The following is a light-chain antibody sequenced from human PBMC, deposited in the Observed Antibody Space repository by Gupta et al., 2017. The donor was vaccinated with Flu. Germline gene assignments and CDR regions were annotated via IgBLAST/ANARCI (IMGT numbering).Light chain of an antibody. J-gene: IGKJ4*01. CDR3: QQIDSSPYT. V-gene: IGKV1-9*01. CDR1: QGISNY. Sequence: DIQLTQSPSFLSASVGDRVTITCRASQGISNYLAWYQQRPGKAPDLLIYAASTWRGGVPSRFRGSGSGTEFTLTISSLQPEDFATYYCQQIDSSPYTFGGGTRVEIK. CDR2: AAS.